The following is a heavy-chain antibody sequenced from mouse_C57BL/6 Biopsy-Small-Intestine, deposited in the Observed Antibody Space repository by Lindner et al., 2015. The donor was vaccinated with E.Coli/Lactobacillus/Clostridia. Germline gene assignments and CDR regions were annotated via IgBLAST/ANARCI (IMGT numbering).Heavy chain of an antibody. J-gene: IGHJ2*01. V-gene: IGHV1S81*02. CDR2: IIPIYGTT. D-gene: IGHD2-13*01. CDR3: ARNQFGLHYFDY. Sequence: SVKVSCKASGVTFNNYEITWVRQAPGQGLEWMGGIIPIYGTTNDARKFQGRVTLSVDKSTSTVYMELSSLTSEDTAIYYCARNQFGLHYFDYWGQGTLVTVSS. CDR1: GVTFNNYE.